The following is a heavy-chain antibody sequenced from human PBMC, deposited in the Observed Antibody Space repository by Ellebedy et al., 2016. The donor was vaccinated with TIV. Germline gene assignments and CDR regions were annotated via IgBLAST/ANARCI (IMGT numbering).Heavy chain of an antibody. CDR2: ISGSGGST. V-gene: IGHV3-23*01. CDR1: AFTFSSYA. J-gene: IGHJ4*02. CDR3: ARDMGTTVVTPTFDY. Sequence: GASLKISCAASAFTFSSYAMSWVRQAPGKGLEWVSAISGSGGSTYYADSVKGRFTIPRDNSKNTLYLQMNSLRAEDTAVYYRARDMGTTVVTPTFDYWGQGTLVTVSS. D-gene: IGHD4-23*01.